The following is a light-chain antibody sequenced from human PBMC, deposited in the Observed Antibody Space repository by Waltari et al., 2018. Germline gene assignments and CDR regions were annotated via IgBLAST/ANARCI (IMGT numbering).Light chain of an antibody. CDR2: AAS. CDR3: LQYNSNPLT. J-gene: IGKJ4*01. Sequence: DIQMTQSPSSLSASAGDRVTITCRASQGISTYLNWYQQKPGKAPKRLIYAASSLESGVPSRFSGSGSGTDFTLTISSLQPEDFATYYCLQYNSNPLTFCGGTKVEIK. V-gene: IGKV1-17*01. CDR1: QGISTY.